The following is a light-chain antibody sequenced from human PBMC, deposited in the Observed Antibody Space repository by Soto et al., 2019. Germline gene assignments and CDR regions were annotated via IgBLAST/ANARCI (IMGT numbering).Light chain of an antibody. Sequence: QSALTQPASVSGSPGQSITISCTGTSSDVGGYNYVSWYQQHPGKAPKLMIYEVSNRPSGVSNRFSGSKSGNTASLTISGLQAEDEADYYCCSYTRSNTWVFGGGTMVTVL. V-gene: IGLV2-14*01. J-gene: IGLJ3*02. CDR3: CSYTRSNTWV. CDR1: SSDVGGYNY. CDR2: EVS.